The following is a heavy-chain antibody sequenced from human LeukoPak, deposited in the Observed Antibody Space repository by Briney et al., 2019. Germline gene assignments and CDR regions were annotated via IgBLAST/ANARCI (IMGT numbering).Heavy chain of an antibody. V-gene: IGHV3-11*01. Sequence: GGSLRLSCAASGFTFSDYYMSWIRQAPGKGLEWVSYISSSGSTIYYADSVKGRFTISRDNAKNSLYLQMNSLRAEDTAVYYCAGDQWLVPWFDSWGQGTLVTVSS. CDR3: AGDQWLVPWFDS. D-gene: IGHD6-19*01. CDR2: ISSSGSTI. CDR1: GFTFSDYY. J-gene: IGHJ5*01.